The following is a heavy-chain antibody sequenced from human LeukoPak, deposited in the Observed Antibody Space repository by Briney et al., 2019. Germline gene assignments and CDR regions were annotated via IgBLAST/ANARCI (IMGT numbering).Heavy chain of an antibody. Sequence: PGGSLRLSCAASGFTFSDYYMSWIRQAPGKGLEWVSYISSSGSTIYYADPVKGRFTISRDNSKNTLYLQMNSLRAEDTAVYYCAKPLRPLRSPQYFQHWGQGTLVTVSS. J-gene: IGHJ1*01. CDR3: AKPLRPLRSPQYFQH. CDR2: ISSSGSTI. D-gene: IGHD1-14*01. V-gene: IGHV3-11*01. CDR1: GFTFSDYY.